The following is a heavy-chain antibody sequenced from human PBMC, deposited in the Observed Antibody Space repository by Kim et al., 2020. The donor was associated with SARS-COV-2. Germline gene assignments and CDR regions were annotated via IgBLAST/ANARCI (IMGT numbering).Heavy chain of an antibody. J-gene: IGHJ4*01. CDR1: GYAFTSYY. CDR3: ARDAGCGSPNCYPEYYFDD. Sequence: ASVKVSCKASGYAFTSYYIHWVRQAPGQGLEWMGIINPSGGTTISAKQWQVRFTMTRDTSTSTVFMELSSLRSDDTALYFCARDAGCGSPNCYPEYYFDDWGHGTRVTVSS. V-gene: IGHV1-46*04. CDR2: INPSGGTT. D-gene: IGHD2-2*01.